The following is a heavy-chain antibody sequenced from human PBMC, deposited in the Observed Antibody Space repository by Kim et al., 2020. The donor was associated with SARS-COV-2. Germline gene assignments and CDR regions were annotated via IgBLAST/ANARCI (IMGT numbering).Heavy chain of an antibody. Sequence: SETLSLTCAXYGGSFSGYYWSWIRQPPGKGLEWIGEINHSGSTNYNPSLKSRVTISVDTPKNQFSLKLSSVTAADTAVYYCARRLGIAAAGPNFDYWGQGTLVTVSS. V-gene: IGHV4-34*01. CDR2: INHSGST. CDR3: ARRLGIAAAGPNFDY. CDR1: GGSFSGYY. D-gene: IGHD6-13*01. J-gene: IGHJ4*02.